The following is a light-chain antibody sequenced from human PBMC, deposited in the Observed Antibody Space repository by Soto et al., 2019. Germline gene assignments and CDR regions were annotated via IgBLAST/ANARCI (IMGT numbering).Light chain of an antibody. CDR3: QQYNNWPPWT. CDR1: QSVSNK. CDR2: AAD. J-gene: IGKJ1*01. Sequence: EVVMRQSPATLSVSPGETATLSCRASQSVSNKLAWYQQRPGQAPRLLIYAADTRATGIPDRFSGSGSGREFTLTISSLQSEDFAVYYCQQYNNWPPWTFRQGTKVEVK. V-gene: IGKV3-15*01.